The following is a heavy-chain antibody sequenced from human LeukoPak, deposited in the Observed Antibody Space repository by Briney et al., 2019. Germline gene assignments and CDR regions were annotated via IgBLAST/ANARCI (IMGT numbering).Heavy chain of an antibody. D-gene: IGHD6-13*01. CDR2: IKQDGSEK. CDR1: GFTFSSYW. Sequence: GGSLRLSCAASGFTFSSYWMSWVRQAPGKGLEWVANIKQDGSEKYYVDSVKGRFTISRDNAKNSLYLQMNSLRAEDTAVYYCAKDIGFTAAGTLFDYWGQGTLVTVSS. J-gene: IGHJ4*02. CDR3: AKDIGFTAAGTLFDY. V-gene: IGHV3-7*01.